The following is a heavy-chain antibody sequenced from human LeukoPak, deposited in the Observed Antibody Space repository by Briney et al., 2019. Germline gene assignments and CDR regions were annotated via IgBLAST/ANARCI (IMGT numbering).Heavy chain of an antibody. CDR2: ISGSGGST. CDR1: GFTFSSYA. J-gene: IGHJ4*02. Sequence: GGSLRLSCAASGFTFSSYAMSWVRQAPGKRLEWVSAISGSGGSTYYADSVKGRFTISRDNSKNTLYLQMNSLRAEDTAVYYCAKALWSFSYFDYWGQGTLVTVSS. D-gene: IGHD3-10*01. CDR3: AKALWSFSYFDY. V-gene: IGHV3-23*01.